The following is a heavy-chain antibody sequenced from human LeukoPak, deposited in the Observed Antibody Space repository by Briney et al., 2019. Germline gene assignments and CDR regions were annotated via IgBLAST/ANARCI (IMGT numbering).Heavy chain of an antibody. Sequence: PSQTLSLTCTVSGGSISSGSYYWSWIRQPAGKGLEWIGRIYTSGSTNYNPSLKSRVTISVDTSKNQFSLKLSSVTAADTAVYYCARVSGSCLDCWGQGTLVTVSS. CDR2: IYTSGST. V-gene: IGHV4-61*02. J-gene: IGHJ4*02. CDR3: ARVSGSCLDC. D-gene: IGHD1-26*01. CDR1: GGSISSGSYY.